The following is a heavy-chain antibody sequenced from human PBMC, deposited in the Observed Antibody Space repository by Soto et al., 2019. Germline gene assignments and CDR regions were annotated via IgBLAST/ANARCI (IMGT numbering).Heavy chain of an antibody. V-gene: IGHV3-30-3*01. D-gene: IGHD3-3*01. CDR2: ISYDGSNK. Sequence: LGGSVGLCCAASGFTFSSYAMHWVRQAPGKGLEWVAVISYDGSNKYYADSVKGRFTISRDNYKNTLYLQMNSLRAEDTAVYYCATPSRGTYYDVWALLGGIAVRGQRTTVIVSS. CDR1: GFTFSSYA. CDR3: ATPSRGTYYDVWALLGGIAV. J-gene: IGHJ6*02.